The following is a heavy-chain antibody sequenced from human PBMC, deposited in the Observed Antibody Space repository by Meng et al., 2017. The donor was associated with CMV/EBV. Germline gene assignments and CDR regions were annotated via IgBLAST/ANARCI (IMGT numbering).Heavy chain of an antibody. D-gene: IGHD5-12*01. V-gene: IGHV1-69*12. J-gene: IGHJ4*02. CDR1: GGIFSSYA. Sequence: QVQLVQSGAEEKKPGSSVKVSCKASGGIFSSYAISWARQAPGQGLEWMRGIIPIFGTANYAQKFQGRVTITADESTSTAYMELSSLRSEDTAVYYCAREGALAYFDYWGQGTLVTVSS. CDR2: IIPIFGTA. CDR3: AREGALAYFDY.